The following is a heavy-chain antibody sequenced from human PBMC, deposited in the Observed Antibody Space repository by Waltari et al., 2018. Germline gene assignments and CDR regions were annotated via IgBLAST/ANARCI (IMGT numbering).Heavy chain of an antibody. CDR2: ISPIFGTA. CDR3: ARAGGHINWYFDL. Sequence: QVQLVQSGAEVKKPGSSVKVSCTASGGTLSSYAISRVRQAPGQGLEWMGGISPIFGTANYAQKFQGRVTITADESTSTAYMELSSLRSEDTAVYYCARAGGHINWYFDLWGRGTLVTVSS. V-gene: IGHV1-69*12. D-gene: IGHD1-26*01. CDR1: GGTLSSYA. J-gene: IGHJ2*01.